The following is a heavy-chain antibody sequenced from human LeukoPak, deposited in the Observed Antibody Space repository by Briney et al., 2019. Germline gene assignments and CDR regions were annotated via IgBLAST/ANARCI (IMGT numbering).Heavy chain of an antibody. V-gene: IGHV3-23*01. Sequence: GGSLRLSCAASGFTFNNYAMCWVRQAPGKGLEWISCISGSGVNPFYADSVKGRFTISGDTSKNTLFLQMNSLRAEDTAVYYCAKRGGESNGWGAFDYWGQGTLVTVSS. J-gene: IGHJ4*02. CDR2: ISGSGVNP. CDR1: GFTFNNYA. CDR3: AKRGGESNGWGAFDY. D-gene: IGHD6-19*01.